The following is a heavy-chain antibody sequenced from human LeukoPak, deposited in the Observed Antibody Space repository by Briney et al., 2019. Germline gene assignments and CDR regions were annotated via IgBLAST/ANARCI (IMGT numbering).Heavy chain of an antibody. CDR2: ISSSSSYI. D-gene: IGHD3-22*01. CDR1: GFTFSSYS. V-gene: IGHV3-21*01. J-gene: IGHJ4*02. Sequence: GGSLRLSCAASGFTFSSYSMNWVRQAPGKGLEWVSSISSSSSYIYYADSVKGRFTLSRDNAKNSLYLQMNSLRAEDTAVYYCASGDSSGYFFGYWGQGALVTVSS. CDR3: ASGDSSGYFFGY.